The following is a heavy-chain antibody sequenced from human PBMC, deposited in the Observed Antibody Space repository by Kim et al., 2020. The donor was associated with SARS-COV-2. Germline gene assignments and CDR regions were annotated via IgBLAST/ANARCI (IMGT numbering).Heavy chain of an antibody. Sequence: SVKVSCKASGGTFSSYAISWVRQAPGQGLEWMGGIIPIFGTANYAQKFQGRVTITADDSTSTAYMELSSLRSEDTAVYYCARDGLRNSSGWYRGYYYYGMDVWGQGTTVTVSS. CDR2: IIPIFGTA. J-gene: IGHJ6*02. CDR1: GGTFSSYA. CDR3: ARDGLRNSSGWYRGYYYYGMDV. D-gene: IGHD6-19*01. V-gene: IGHV1-69*13.